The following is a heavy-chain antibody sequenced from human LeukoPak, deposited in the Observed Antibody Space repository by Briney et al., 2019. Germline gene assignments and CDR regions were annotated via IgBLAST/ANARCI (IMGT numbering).Heavy chain of an antibody. Sequence: ASVKVSCKASGYTFTSYGISWVRQAPGQGLEWMGWIIASNGNTNYAQKLQGRVTMTTDTSTSTAYMELRSLRSDDTAVYYCARRSGYYDILTGYYPRGYYYYMDVWGKGTTVTISS. V-gene: IGHV1-18*01. CDR3: ARRSGYYDILTGYYPRGYYYYMDV. CDR2: IIASNGNT. J-gene: IGHJ6*03. CDR1: GYTFTSYG. D-gene: IGHD3-9*01.